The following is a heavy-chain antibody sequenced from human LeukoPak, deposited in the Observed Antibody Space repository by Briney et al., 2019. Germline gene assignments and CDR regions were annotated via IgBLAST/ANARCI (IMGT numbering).Heavy chain of an antibody. Sequence: GESLKISCKGSGYIFSTYWIAWVRQVPGKGLEWMGIIYPGDSDTRYSPSFQGQVTISADKSISTAYLQWSSLKASDTAMYYCARGGTGLEPYYFDYWGQGTLVTVSS. V-gene: IGHV5-51*01. CDR2: IYPGDSDT. CDR1: GYIFSTYW. CDR3: ARGGTGLEPYYFDY. D-gene: IGHD1-1*01. J-gene: IGHJ4*02.